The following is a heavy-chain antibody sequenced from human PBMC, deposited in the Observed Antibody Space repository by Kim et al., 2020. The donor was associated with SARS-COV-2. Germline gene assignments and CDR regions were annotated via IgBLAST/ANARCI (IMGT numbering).Heavy chain of an antibody. D-gene: IGHD3-22*01. V-gene: IGHV3-48*03. CDR3: ARTPPLHYYDSSASGYFDY. CDR2: ISSSGSTI. CDR1: GFTFSSYE. J-gene: IGHJ4*02. Sequence: GGSLRLSCAASGFTFSSYEMNWVRQAPGKGLEWVSYISSSGSTIYYADSVKGRFTISRDNAKNSLYLQMNSLRAEDTAVYYCARTPPLHYYDSSASGYFDYWGQGTLVTVSS.